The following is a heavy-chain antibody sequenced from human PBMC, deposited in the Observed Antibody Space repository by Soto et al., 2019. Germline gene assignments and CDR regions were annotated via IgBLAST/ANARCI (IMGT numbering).Heavy chain of an antibody. D-gene: IGHD3-22*01. CDR3: ATSNYYDSSGYAFDI. CDR1: GFTFGSYA. Sequence: QVQLVESGGGVVQPGRSLRLSCAASGFTFGSYAMHWVRQAPGKGLEWVAVISYDGSNKYYADSVKGRFTISRDNSKNTLYLQMNSLRAEDTAVYYCATSNYYDSSGYAFDIWGQGTMVTVSS. J-gene: IGHJ3*02. CDR2: ISYDGSNK. V-gene: IGHV3-30-3*01.